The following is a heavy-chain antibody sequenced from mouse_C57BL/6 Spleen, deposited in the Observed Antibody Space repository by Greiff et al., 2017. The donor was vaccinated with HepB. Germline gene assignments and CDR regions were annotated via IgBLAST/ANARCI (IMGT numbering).Heavy chain of an antibody. Sequence: QVQLQQSGAELVKPGASVKMSCKASGYTFTSYWITWVKQRPGQGLEWIGDIYPGSGSTNYNEKFKSKATLTVDTSSSTAYMQLSSLTSEDSAVYYCAKSPYYYGSSYENWFAYWGQGTLVTVSA. J-gene: IGHJ3*01. V-gene: IGHV1-55*01. CDR2: IYPGSGST. CDR1: GYTFTSYW. D-gene: IGHD1-1*01. CDR3: AKSPYYYGSSYENWFAY.